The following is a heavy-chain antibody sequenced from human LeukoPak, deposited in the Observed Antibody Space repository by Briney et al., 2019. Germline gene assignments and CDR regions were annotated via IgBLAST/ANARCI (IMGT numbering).Heavy chain of an antibody. CDR3: ARLIPRSSSWHFDY. D-gene: IGHD6-13*01. J-gene: IGHJ4*02. V-gene: IGHV1-18*01. CDR1: GYTFTSYG. CDR2: ISAYNGNT. Sequence: GASVKVSCKASGYTFTSYGISWVRQAPGQGLEWMGWISAYNGNTNYAQKLQGRVTMTTDTSTSTAYMELRSLRSDDTAVYYCARLIPRSSSWHFDYWGQGTLVTVSS.